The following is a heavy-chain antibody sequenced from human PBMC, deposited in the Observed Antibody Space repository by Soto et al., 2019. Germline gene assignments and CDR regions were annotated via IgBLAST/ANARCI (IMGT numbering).Heavy chain of an antibody. Sequence: EVQLVESGGGLAQPGGSLRLSCAASGFSFSGYSMNWVRQAPGKGLEWLEHIRGSGSATYYADSVKGRFTISSDNAKNSLYLQLNSLRVEDTAVYYCARDPNSGFARHLDYWCQGTLVTVAS. CDR1: GFSFSGYS. J-gene: IGHJ4*02. D-gene: IGHD3-9*01. CDR2: IRGSGSAT. CDR3: ARDPNSGFARHLDY. V-gene: IGHV3-48*01.